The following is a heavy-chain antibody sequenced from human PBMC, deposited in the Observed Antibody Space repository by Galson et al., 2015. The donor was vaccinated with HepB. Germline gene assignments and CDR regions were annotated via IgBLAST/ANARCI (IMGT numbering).Heavy chain of an antibody. CDR3: ASKTVALGGYAEYFQH. Sequence: SLRLSCAASGFTFSSYSMNWVRQAPGKGPEWVSYIGSSSSTIYYADSVKGRFTISRDNAKNSLYLQMNSLRAEDTAVYYCASKTVALGGYAEYFQHWGQGTLVTVSS. CDR1: GFTFSSYS. CDR2: IGSSSSTI. J-gene: IGHJ1*01. D-gene: IGHD6-19*01. V-gene: IGHV3-48*01.